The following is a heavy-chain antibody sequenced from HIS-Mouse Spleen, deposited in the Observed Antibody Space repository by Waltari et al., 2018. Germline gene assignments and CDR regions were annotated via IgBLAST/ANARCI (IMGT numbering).Heavy chain of an antibody. Sequence: QVQLVESGGGVVQPGRSLRLSCAASGFTFSSYAMHWVRQAPGKGREWGAVISYDVRHKYYADSVKGRFTISRDNSKNTLYRQMNSLRAEDTAVYYCAREIPYSSSWYDWYFDLWGRGTLVTVSS. J-gene: IGHJ2*01. CDR1: GFTFSSYA. CDR2: ISYDVRHK. V-gene: IGHV3-30*04. D-gene: IGHD6-13*01. CDR3: AREIPYSSSWYDWYFDL.